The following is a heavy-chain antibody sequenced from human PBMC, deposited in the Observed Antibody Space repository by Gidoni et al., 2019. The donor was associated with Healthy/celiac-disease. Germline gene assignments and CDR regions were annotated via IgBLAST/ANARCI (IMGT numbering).Heavy chain of an antibody. CDR3: ARVVPAANYGMDV. Sequence: EVQLVESGGGLVKPGGSLRLSCEASGFTFSSYRMNWVRQAPGKGLEWVSSISSSSSYIYYADSVKGRVTISRDNAKNSLYLQMNSLRAEDTAVYYCARVVPAANYGMDVWGQGTTVTVSS. J-gene: IGHJ6*02. CDR1: GFTFSSYR. D-gene: IGHD2-2*01. CDR2: ISSSSSYI. V-gene: IGHV3-21*01.